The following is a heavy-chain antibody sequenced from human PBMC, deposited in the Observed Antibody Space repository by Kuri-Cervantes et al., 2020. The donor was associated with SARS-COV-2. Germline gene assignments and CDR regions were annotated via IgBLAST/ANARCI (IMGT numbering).Heavy chain of an antibody. J-gene: IGHJ3*02. CDR2: IRYDGSNK. CDR1: GFTFSSYA. CDR3: AREALGWELLVSAFDI. Sequence: GGSLRLSCAASGFTFSSYAMHWVRQAPGKGLEWVAFIRYDGSNKYYADSVKGRFTISRDNSKNTLYLQMNSLRAEDTAVYYCAREALGWELLVSAFDIWGQGTMVTVSS. V-gene: IGHV3-30*02. D-gene: IGHD1-26*01.